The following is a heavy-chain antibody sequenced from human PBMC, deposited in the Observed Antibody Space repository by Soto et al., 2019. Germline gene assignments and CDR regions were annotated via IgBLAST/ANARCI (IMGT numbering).Heavy chain of an antibody. V-gene: IGHV4-31*02. D-gene: IGHD6-6*01. CDR3: ARGSSIAGLYYGMDV. Sequence: WTWIRQHPGKGLEWIGYNYYSGITYYNPSLKSRVTISLDTSKNQFSLKLSSVTAADTAMYYCARGSSIAGLYYGMDVWGQGTTVTVSS. J-gene: IGHJ6*02. CDR2: NYYSGIT.